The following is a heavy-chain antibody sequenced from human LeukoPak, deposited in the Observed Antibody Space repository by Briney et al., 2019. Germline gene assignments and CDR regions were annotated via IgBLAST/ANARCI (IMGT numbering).Heavy chain of an antibody. CDR2: XNPNSGNT. CDR3: ARVYYGSGSYVWYFQH. J-gene: IGHJ1*01. Sequence: NWXXXATGXXXXXXXXXNPNSGNTGYAQKFQGRVTMTRNTSISTAYMELSSLRSEDTAVYYCARVYYGSGSYVWYFQHWGQGTLVTVSS. V-gene: IGHV1-8*01. D-gene: IGHD3-10*01.